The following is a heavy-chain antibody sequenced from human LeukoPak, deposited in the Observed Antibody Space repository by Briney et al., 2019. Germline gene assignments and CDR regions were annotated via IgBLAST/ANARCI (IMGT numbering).Heavy chain of an antibody. CDR1: GGSISSSNW. Sequence: SGTLSLTCAVSGGSISSSNWWSWVRQPPGKGXXXXXXXXXXXXXXYNPSLKSRVTISVDKSKNQVALKLSSVTAADTAVYYCARNTPQDTYCSSTSCYYYYYYGMDVWGKGTTVTVSS. J-gene: IGHJ6*04. D-gene: IGHD2-2*01. CDR2: XXXXXXX. V-gene: IGHV4-4*02. CDR3: ARNTPQDTYCSSTSCYYYYYYGMDV.